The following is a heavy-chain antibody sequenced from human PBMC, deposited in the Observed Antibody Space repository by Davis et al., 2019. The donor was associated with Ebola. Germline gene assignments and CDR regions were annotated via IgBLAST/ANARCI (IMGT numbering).Heavy chain of an antibody. CDR1: GYTFTNYY. Sequence: AASVKVSCKASGYTFTNYYMHWVRQPPGQGLEWMGMINPNDGRTIYAQKFQGRVTVTRDTSTTTVYMDLSSLRSEDTAVYYCARGKGSSWGYNWFDPWGQGTLVTVSS. J-gene: IGHJ5*02. CDR3: ARGKGSSWGYNWFDP. V-gene: IGHV1-46*01. D-gene: IGHD6-13*01. CDR2: INPNDGRT.